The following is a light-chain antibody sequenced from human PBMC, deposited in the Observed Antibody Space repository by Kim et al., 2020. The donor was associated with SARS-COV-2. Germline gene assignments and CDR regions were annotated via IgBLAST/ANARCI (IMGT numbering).Light chain of an antibody. J-gene: IGKJ4*01. CDR3: QQYNDWPLLS. Sequence: TQFPATLSVSPGERVTLSCRASQSVRNNLAWYQQRPGQAPRLLLYGASTRATDIPARFSGSGSGTEFTLTIRSLQSEDLAVYYCQQYNDWPLLSFGGGTKVDIK. CDR1: QSVRNN. CDR2: GAS. V-gene: IGKV3-15*01.